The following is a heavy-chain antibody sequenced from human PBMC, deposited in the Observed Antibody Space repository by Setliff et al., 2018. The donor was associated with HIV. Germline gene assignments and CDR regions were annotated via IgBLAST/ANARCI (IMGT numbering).Heavy chain of an antibody. J-gene: IGHJ6*03. CDR1: GGSISSSSYY. CDR3: ARHNTGYSYGYDYYYYYMDV. CDR2: IYYSGST. Sequence: SETLSLTCTVSGGSISSSSYYWGWSRQPPGKGLEWIGSIYYSGSTYYNPSLKSRVTISVDTSKNQFSLKLSSVTAAVTAVYYCARHNTGYSYGYDYYYYYMDVWGQGTTVTVSS. V-gene: IGHV4-39*01. D-gene: IGHD5-18*01.